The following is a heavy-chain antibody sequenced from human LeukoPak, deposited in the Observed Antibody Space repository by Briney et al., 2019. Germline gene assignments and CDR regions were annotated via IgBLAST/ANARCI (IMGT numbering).Heavy chain of an antibody. D-gene: IGHD3-3*01. CDR2: ISGSGGST. CDR3: AKREEYDGFQH. J-gene: IGHJ1*01. Sequence: GGSLRLSCAASGFTFSSYAMSWVRQAPGKGLEWVSAISGSGGSTYDADSAKGRFTISRDNSKNTLYLQMNSLRAEDAAVYYCAKREEYDGFQHWGQGTLVTVSS. V-gene: IGHV3-23*01. CDR1: GFTFSSYA.